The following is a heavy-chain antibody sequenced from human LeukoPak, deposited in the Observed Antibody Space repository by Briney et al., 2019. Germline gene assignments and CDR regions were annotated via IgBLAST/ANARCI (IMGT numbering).Heavy chain of an antibody. V-gene: IGHV3-66*01. D-gene: IGHD6-6*01. Sequence: GGSLRLSCAASGFTFSNAWMSWVRQAPGKGLEWVSVIYSGGSTYYADSVKGRFTISRDNSKNTLYLQMNSLRAEDTAVYYCARDSSDGDYYGMDVWGQGTTVTVSS. CDR1: GFTFSNAW. CDR3: ARDSSDGDYYGMDV. CDR2: IYSGGST. J-gene: IGHJ6*02.